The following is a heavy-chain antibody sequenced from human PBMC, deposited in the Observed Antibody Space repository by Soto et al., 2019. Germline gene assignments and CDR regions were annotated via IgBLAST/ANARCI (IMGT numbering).Heavy chain of an antibody. V-gene: IGHV3-7*01. D-gene: IGHD6-13*01. CDR1: GFTFSSYW. Sequence: VGSLRLSCAASGFTFSSYWMSWVRQAPGKGLEWVANIKQDGSEKYYVDSVKGRFTISRDNAKNSLYLQMNSLRAEDTAVYYCARALIAAAGRGWFDPWGQGTLVTVSS. J-gene: IGHJ5*02. CDR2: IKQDGSEK. CDR3: ARALIAAAGRGWFDP.